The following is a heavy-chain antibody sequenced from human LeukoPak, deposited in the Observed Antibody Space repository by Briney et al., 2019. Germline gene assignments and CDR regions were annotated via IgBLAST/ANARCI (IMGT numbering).Heavy chain of an antibody. J-gene: IGHJ4*02. Sequence: ASAKVSSKACGYTFSSYGISWVRQAPGQGLEWMGWISAYNANIKSAQKLQGRVTMTTDTSTSTAYMELRSLRSDDTAVYYCARDSSGYSPFDYWGQGTLVTVSS. CDR1: GYTFSSYG. V-gene: IGHV1-18*01. CDR2: ISAYNANI. D-gene: IGHD5-12*01. CDR3: ARDSSGYSPFDY.